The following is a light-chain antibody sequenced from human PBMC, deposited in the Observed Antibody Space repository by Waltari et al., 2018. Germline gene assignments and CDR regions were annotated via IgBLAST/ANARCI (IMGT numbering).Light chain of an antibody. V-gene: IGKV1-39*01. CDR2: AAS. CDR1: QSIRSN. CDR3: QQSYSAPYT. Sequence: DIQMTQSPFSLSASVGDRVTVTCRASQSIRSNLNWYQQKPGKAPKLLIYAASSLQSGVPSRFSGSGPGTEFILTISSLQPEDFATYYCQQSYSAPYTFGQGTKLEIK. J-gene: IGKJ2*01.